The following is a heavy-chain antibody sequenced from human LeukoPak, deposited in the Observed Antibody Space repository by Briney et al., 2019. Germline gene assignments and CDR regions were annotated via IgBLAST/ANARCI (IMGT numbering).Heavy chain of an antibody. D-gene: IGHD3-22*01. Sequence: GGSLRLSCAASGFKFDDYGMSWVRQAPGKGLEWVCDINWNGAWTGYADSVKGRFTISRDNAKNSLYLQMNSLRAEDTALYYYAGYYYDSSRGFDLWGQGTLVTVSA. V-gene: IGHV3-20*04. CDR3: AGYYYDSSRGFDL. CDR2: INWNGAWT. J-gene: IGHJ5*02. CDR1: GFKFDDYG.